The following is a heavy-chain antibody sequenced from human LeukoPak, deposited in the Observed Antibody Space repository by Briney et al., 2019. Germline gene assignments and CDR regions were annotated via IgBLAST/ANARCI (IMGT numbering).Heavy chain of an antibody. CDR3: TRDWNDLDY. CDR1: GFIFSNYG. D-gene: IGHD1-1*01. CDR2: ISNDGSNK. Sequence: GGSLRLSCAASGFIFSNYGMHWVRQAPGKGLEWVAVISNDGSNKYYADSVKGRFTISRDNSRNMLYLQMNSLRAEDTAVYYSTRDWNDLDYWGQGTLVTVSS. J-gene: IGHJ4*02. V-gene: IGHV3-30*03.